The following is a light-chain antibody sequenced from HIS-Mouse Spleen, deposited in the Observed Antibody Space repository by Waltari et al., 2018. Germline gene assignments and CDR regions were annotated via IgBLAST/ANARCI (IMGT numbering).Light chain of an antibody. V-gene: IGLV3-19*01. CDR1: SLRSYY. Sequence: SSELTQDPAVSVALGQTVRITCQGDSLRSYYASWYQQKPGQAPVLVIYGKNNRPSGIPDRFSGSSSGNTASLPITGAQAEDEADYYCNSRDSSGNRGVFGGGTKLTVL. CDR3: NSRDSSGNRGV. J-gene: IGLJ3*02. CDR2: GKN.